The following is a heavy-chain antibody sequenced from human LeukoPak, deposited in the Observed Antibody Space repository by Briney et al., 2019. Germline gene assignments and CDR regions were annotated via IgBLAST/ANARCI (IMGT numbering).Heavy chain of an antibody. Sequence: GGSLRLSCAASGFTFSGYWMHWVRQAPGKGLVWVSRINSDGYSTSYADSVKGRFTISRDNSKNTLYLQMNSLRAEDTAVYYCAKIAETSGIYGQGYDYWGQGTLVTVSS. D-gene: IGHD1-26*01. V-gene: IGHV3-74*01. J-gene: IGHJ4*02. CDR3: AKIAETSGIYGQGYDY. CDR2: INSDGYST. CDR1: GFTFSGYW.